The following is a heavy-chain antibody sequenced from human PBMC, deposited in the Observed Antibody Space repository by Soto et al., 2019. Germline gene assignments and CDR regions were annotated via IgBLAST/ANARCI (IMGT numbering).Heavy chain of an antibody. J-gene: IGHJ4*02. V-gene: IGHV5-51*01. CDR2: INPGDSDT. CDR1: GYRFINYL. Sequence: GESLKISFKGSGYRFINYLICWVRQMPVKGLEWMGIINPGDSDTRYSPSFQGQVTISADKSISTAYLQWSSLKASDTAIYFCARSFTAGTAGDYSGQGTLVSVSS. D-gene: IGHD6-19*01. CDR3: ARSFTAGTAGDY.